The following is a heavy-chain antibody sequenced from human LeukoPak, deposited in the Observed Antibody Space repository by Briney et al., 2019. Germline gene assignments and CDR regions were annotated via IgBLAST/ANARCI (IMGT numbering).Heavy chain of an antibody. CDR1: GYTFTGYY. Sequence: GASVKVSCKASGYTFTGYYMHWVRQAPGQGLEWMGWINPNSGGTNYAQKFQGRVTMTRGTSISTAYMELSRLRSDDTAVYYCARVVRGWSFWSERTPGYFDYWGQGTLVTVSS. D-gene: IGHD6-19*01. CDR3: ARVVRGWSFWSERTPGYFDY. V-gene: IGHV1-2*02. J-gene: IGHJ4*02. CDR2: INPNSGGT.